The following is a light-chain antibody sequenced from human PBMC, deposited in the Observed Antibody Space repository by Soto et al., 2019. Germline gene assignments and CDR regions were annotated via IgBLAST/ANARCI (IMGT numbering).Light chain of an antibody. V-gene: IGLV7-46*01. Sequence: QAVVTQEPSLTVSPGGTVTLSCGSSTGAVTSVHYPYWFQQKPGQAPRTLIYETASKQPWKPARFSGSLLGGKAALTLSGAQPEDEAEYYCLLYYSGTRVFGGGTKLTVL. J-gene: IGLJ2*01. CDR1: TGAVTSVHY. CDR3: LLYYSGTRV. CDR2: ETA.